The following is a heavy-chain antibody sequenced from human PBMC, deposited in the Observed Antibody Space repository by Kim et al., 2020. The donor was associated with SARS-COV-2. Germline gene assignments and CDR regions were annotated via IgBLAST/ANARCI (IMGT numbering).Heavy chain of an antibody. CDR3: TTGDVVVVAATQHYYYGMDV. J-gene: IGHJ6*02. CDR1: GFTFSNAW. D-gene: IGHD2-15*01. Sequence: GGSLRLSCAASGFTFSNAWMSWVRQAPGKGLEWVGRIKSKTDGGTTDYAAHVKGRFTISRDDSKNTLYLQMNSLKTEDTAVYYCTTGDVVVVAATQHYYYGMDVWGQGTTVTVSS. CDR2: IKSKTDGGTT. V-gene: IGHV3-15*01.